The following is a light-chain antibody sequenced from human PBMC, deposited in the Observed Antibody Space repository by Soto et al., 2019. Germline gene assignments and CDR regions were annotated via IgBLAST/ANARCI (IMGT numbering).Light chain of an antibody. J-gene: IGKJ5*01. CDR2: GAS. CDR1: QSVNSNH. V-gene: IGKV3-20*01. Sequence: EIVLTQSPGTLSLSPGERATLSCRAGQSVNSNHLAWYQQRPGQAPRLLIYGASIRATGIPDRFSGSGSGTDFTLTIFILVPEDFAVFYCQQYGSSLVTFGQGTRLEIK. CDR3: QQYGSSLVT.